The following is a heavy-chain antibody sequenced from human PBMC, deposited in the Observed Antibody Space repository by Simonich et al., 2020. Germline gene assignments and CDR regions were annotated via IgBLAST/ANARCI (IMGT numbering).Heavy chain of an antibody. Sequence: QVQLVQSGAEVKKPGASVKVSCKASGYTFTGYYMHWVRQAPGQGLEWRGWSNPNSGGTNYAQKVQGRVTRTRDTSISTAYMELSRLRSDDTAVYYCARGALTGDYYYMDVWGKGTTVTVSS. V-gene: IGHV1-2*02. CDR3: ARGALTGDYYYMDV. CDR2: SNPNSGGT. J-gene: IGHJ6*03. CDR1: GYTFTGYY. D-gene: IGHD7-27*01.